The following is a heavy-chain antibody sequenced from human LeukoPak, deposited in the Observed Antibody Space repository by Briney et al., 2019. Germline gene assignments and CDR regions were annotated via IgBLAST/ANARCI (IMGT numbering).Heavy chain of an antibody. D-gene: IGHD6-19*01. Sequence: GESLKISCKGSGYSFSNYWIGWVRQMPGKGLEWMGIIYPGDSDTRYSPSFEGQVSISADKSISTAYLQWSSLKASDTAMYYCARRSSGWYLDYWGQGTLVTVSS. CDR2: IYPGDSDT. V-gene: IGHV5-51*01. J-gene: IGHJ4*02. CDR3: ARRSSGWYLDY. CDR1: GYSFSNYW.